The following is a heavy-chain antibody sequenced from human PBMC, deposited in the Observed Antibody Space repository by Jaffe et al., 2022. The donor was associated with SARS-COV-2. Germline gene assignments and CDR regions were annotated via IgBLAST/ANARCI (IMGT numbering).Heavy chain of an antibody. CDR2: IYYSGST. V-gene: IGHV4-31*03. D-gene: IGHD5-12*01. CDR1: GGSISSGGYY. Sequence: QVQLQESGPGLVKPSQTLSLTCTVSGGSISSGGYYWSWIRQHPGKGLEWIGYIYYSGSTYYNPSLKSRLTISLDTSKNQFSLELSSVTAADTAVYYCARGGYDYSLDYWGQGTLVTVSS. CDR3: ARGGYDYSLDY. J-gene: IGHJ4*02.